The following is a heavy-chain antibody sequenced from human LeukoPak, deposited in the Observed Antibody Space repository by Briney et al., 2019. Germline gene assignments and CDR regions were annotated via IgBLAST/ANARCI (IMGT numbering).Heavy chain of an antibody. CDR3: ARDGPWDWFDP. Sequence: SETLSLTCTVSGGSISSYYWSWIRQPPGKGLEWIGYIYYSGSTYNNPSLKSRVTISVDTSKNHFSLKLSSVTAADTAVYYCARDGPWDWFDPWGQGTLVTVSS. CDR1: GGSISSYY. CDR2: IYYSGST. J-gene: IGHJ5*02. V-gene: IGHV4-59*12.